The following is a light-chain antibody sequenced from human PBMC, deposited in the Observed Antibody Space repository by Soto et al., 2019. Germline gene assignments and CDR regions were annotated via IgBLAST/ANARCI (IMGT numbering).Light chain of an antibody. J-gene: IGLJ1*01. Sequence: QSALSQPASVSGSPGQSITISCTGTSNDVGYYNYVSWYQQHPGQAPKLMISEVTTRPSGVSDRFSGSKSGNTASLTISRLQAEDEAHYYCQTSDSGLFGLIFGTGTKVTVL. V-gene: IGLV2-14*01. CDR3: QTSDSGLFGLI. CDR2: EVT. CDR1: SNDVGYYNY.